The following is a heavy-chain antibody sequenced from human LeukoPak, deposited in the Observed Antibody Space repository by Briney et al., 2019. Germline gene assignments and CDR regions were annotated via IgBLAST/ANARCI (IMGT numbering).Heavy chain of an antibody. Sequence: GGSLRLSCAASGFTFSTYAVNWVRQAPGKGLECVSRISGGGDSTYYADSVKGRFTISRDNAKNTLYLQMNSLRAEDTAVYYCARSSPYGSWHAFDIWGQGTMVPVSS. CDR3: ARSSPYGSWHAFDI. J-gene: IGHJ3*02. CDR2: ISGGGDST. D-gene: IGHD6-6*01. V-gene: IGHV3-23*01. CDR1: GFTFSTYA.